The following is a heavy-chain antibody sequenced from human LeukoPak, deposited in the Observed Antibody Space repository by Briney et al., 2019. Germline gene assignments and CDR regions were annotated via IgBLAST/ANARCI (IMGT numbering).Heavy chain of an antibody. V-gene: IGHV4-59*01. CDR3: ARVLGGSGSYSYYYGMDV. CDR2: IYYSGST. CDR1: YY. D-gene: IGHD3-10*01. J-gene: IGHJ6*02. Sequence: YYWSWIRQPPGKGLEWIGYIYYSGSTNYNPSLKSRVTISVDTSKNQFSLKLSSVTAADTAVYYCARVLGGSGSYSYYYGMDVWGQGTTVTVSS.